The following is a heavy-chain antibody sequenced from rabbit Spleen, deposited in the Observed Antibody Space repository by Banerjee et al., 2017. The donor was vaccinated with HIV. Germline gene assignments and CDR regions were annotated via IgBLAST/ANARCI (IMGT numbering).Heavy chain of an antibody. CDR3: TRVSETSGWGEDL. D-gene: IGHD4-1*01. J-gene: IGHJ4*01. V-gene: IGHV1S45*01. CDR1: GFSFSSSYY. Sequence: QEQLEESGGDLVKPEGSLTLTCTASGFSFSSSYYMCWVRQAPGKGLEWIACINVVTGKAVYATWAKGRFTISRTSSTTVTLQMTSLTAADTATYFCTRVSETSGWGEDLWGPGTLVTVS. CDR2: INVVTGKA.